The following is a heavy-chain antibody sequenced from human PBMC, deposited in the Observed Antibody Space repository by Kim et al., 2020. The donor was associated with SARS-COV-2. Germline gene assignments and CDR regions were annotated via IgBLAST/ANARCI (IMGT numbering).Heavy chain of an antibody. CDR2: INQNGREN. CDR1: GFTFSDYW. J-gene: IGHJ4*02. D-gene: IGHD1-26*01. CDR3: TRGYDY. Sequence: GGSLILSCAASGFTFSDYWMTWVRQAPGKGLEWVANINQNGRENYYVDSVKGRFTISRDNAKNSLYLQMNSLRADDTAVYYCTRGYDYWGQGTLVTVSS. V-gene: IGHV3-7*03.